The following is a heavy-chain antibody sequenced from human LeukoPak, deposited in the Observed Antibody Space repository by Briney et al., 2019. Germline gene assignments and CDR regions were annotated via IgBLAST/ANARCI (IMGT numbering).Heavy chain of an antibody. J-gene: IGHJ3*02. CDR2: IYYSGNT. CDR1: GASISSRTYY. Sequence: SETLSLTCIVSGASISSRTYYWGWIRQAPGKGLEWIGSIYYSGNTYYNPSLTSRVTISVDTSKNQFSLKLPSVTAADTAVYYCARQRAYRDVFDIWGQGTMVTVSS. D-gene: IGHD1-14*01. V-gene: IGHV4-39*01. CDR3: ARQRAYRDVFDI.